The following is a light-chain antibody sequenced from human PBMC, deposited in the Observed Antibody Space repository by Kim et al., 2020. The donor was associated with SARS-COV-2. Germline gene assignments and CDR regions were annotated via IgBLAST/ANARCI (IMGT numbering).Light chain of an antibody. V-gene: IGLV3-19*01. Sequence: ALGQPVRITGQGDSLRSYYASWYQQKPGQAPVLVIYGKNNRPSGIPDRFSGSSSGNTASLTITGAQAEDEADYYCNSRDSSGNHVLFGGGTQLTVL. CDR3: NSRDSSGNHVL. J-gene: IGLJ2*01. CDR2: GKN. CDR1: SLRSYY.